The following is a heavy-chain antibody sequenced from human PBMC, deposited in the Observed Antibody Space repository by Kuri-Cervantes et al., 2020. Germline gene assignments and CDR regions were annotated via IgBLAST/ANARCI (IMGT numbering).Heavy chain of an antibody. V-gene: IGHV3-21*01. J-gene: IGHJ4*02. CDR1: GFTFSSYS. CDR2: ISSSSSYI. Sequence: GGSLRLSCAASGFTFSSYSMNWVRQAPGKGLEWVSSISSSSSYIYYADSVKGRFTISRDSSRNTLYLQMDSLRVEDSAVYYCAKDYSWSFEYWGQGTPVTVSS. D-gene: IGHD2-21*01. CDR3: AKDYSWSFEY.